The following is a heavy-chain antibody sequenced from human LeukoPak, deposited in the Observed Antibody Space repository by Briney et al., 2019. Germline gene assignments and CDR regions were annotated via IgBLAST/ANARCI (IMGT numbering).Heavy chain of an antibody. J-gene: IGHJ4*02. Sequence: PGGSLRLSCAASGFTFSSYSMNWVRQAPGKGLEWVSSISSSSSYIYYADSVKGRFTISRDNAKNSLYLQMNSLRAEDTAVYYCARSGYSYGYVDYWGQGTLVTVSP. D-gene: IGHD5-18*01. CDR2: ISSSSSYI. CDR3: ARSGYSYGYVDY. V-gene: IGHV3-21*01. CDR1: GFTFSSYS.